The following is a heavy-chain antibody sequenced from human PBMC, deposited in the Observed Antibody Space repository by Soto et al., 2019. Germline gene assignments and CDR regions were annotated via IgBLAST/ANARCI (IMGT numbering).Heavy chain of an antibody. CDR1: GYTFTGYY. D-gene: IGHD4-17*01. CDR3: ARGYYGDYDYYYYGMDV. Sequence: ASVKVSCKASGYTFTGYYMHWVRQAPGQGLEWMGWINPNSGGTNYAQKFQGWVTMTRDTSISTAYMELSRLRSDDTAVYYCARGYYGDYDYYYYGMDVGGQGTTVTVSS. V-gene: IGHV1-2*04. CDR2: INPNSGGT. J-gene: IGHJ6*02.